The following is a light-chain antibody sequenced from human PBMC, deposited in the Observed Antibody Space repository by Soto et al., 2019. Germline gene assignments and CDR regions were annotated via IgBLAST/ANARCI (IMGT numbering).Light chain of an antibody. J-gene: IGKJ1*01. CDR1: QSVSSTF. V-gene: IGKV3-20*01. Sequence: EIVLTQSPGTLSLSPGERATLSCRASQSVSSTFLAWYQQKPGQAPRLVFYGASGRATGIPDRFSGSGSGTDFTLTISRLEPEDSAVYYCQQYASSPWTFGQGTKVDIK. CDR3: QQYASSPWT. CDR2: GAS.